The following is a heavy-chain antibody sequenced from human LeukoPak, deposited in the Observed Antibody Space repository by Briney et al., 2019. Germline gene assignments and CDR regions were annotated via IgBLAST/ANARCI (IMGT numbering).Heavy chain of an antibody. Sequence: SGGSLRLSCAASGFTFSSYGMHWVRQAPGKGLEWVSGISSSGGSTYYADSVKGRFTISRDNSKNTLYLQMNSLRAEDTAVYYCAKDHEEPMTTVTINWYFDLWGRGTLVTVSS. J-gene: IGHJ2*01. D-gene: IGHD4-17*01. CDR3: AKDHEEPMTTVTINWYFDL. CDR2: ISSSGGST. CDR1: GFTFSSYG. V-gene: IGHV3-NL1*01.